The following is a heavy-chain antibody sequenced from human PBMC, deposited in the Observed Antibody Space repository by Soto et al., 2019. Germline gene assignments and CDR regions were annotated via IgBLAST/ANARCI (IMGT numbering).Heavy chain of an antibody. J-gene: IGHJ3*01. Sequence: GGSLRLSCAASGFTFSSYAMNWVRQAPGKGLEWVSVILNNGGNTLYADAVKGRFTMSRDNSKNALYLQINSLRVEDAAIYYCVREGRGSFDFWGRGTMVTVSS. CDR3: VREGRGSFDF. V-gene: IGHV3-23*01. CDR1: GFTFSSYA. D-gene: IGHD5-12*01. CDR2: ILNNGGNT.